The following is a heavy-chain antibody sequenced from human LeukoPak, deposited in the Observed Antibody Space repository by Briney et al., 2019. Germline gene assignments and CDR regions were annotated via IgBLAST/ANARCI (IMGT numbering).Heavy chain of an antibody. CDR3: ARRALGGKRFAY. Sequence: SETLSLTCTVSGGSISSYYWSWIRQPPGKGLEWIGYIYYSGSTNYNPSLKSRVTISVDTSKNQFSLKLSSVTAADTAVYYCARRALGGKRFAYWGQGTLVTVSS. CDR1: GGSISSYY. D-gene: IGHD3-16*01. CDR2: IYYSGST. J-gene: IGHJ4*02. V-gene: IGHV4-59*12.